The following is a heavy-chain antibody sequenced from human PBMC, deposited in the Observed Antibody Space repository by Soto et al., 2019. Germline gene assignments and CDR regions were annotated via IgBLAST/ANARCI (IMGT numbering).Heavy chain of an antibody. Sequence: QVQLVQSGAEVKRPGSSVKVSCKASGDTFNFYSINWVRQAPGLGLEWMGRVNPILSMSNYAQRFQGRVTMPADKSTSTAYMELGGLRSGATAFYYCATSYGSGYRAFDFWGQGALVTVSS. J-gene: IGHJ4*02. CDR3: ATSYGSGYRAFDF. D-gene: IGHD3-10*01. CDR1: GDTFNFYS. V-gene: IGHV1-69*04. CDR2: VNPILSMS.